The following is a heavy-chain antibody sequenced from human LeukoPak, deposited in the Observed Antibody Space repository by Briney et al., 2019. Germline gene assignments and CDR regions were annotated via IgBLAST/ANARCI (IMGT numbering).Heavy chain of an antibody. V-gene: IGHV3-21*01. CDR3: ARDWNGSGSPNDF. CDR2: ISSSSSYI. CDR1: GFTFSSYS. D-gene: IGHD3-10*01. J-gene: IGHJ4*02. Sequence: NPGGSLRLSCAASGFTFSSYSTNWVRQAPGKGLEWVSSISSSSSYIYYADSVKGRFTISRDNAKNSLYLQMNSLRAEDTAVYYCARDWNGSGSPNDFWGQGTLVTVSS.